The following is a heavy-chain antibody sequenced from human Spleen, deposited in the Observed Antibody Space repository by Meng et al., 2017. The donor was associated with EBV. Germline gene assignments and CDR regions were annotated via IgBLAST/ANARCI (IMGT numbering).Heavy chain of an antibody. J-gene: IGHJ4*02. V-gene: IGHV3-30*18. CDR1: GFSFSSYG. Sequence: QVSLVESGGGVGQPGRSLRLSRSASGFSFSSYGMHWVRQAPGKGLEWVAFVSFDGSNNYYADSVKGRFTISRDNSKNTLYLQMNSLRTEDTAVYYCAKEGNRQRWLQFLDYWGQGSLVTVSS. CDR3: AKEGNRQRWLQFLDY. CDR2: VSFDGSNN. D-gene: IGHD5-24*01.